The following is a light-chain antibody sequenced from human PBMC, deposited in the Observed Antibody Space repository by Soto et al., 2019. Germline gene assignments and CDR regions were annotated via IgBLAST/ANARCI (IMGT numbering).Light chain of an antibody. J-gene: IGKJ3*01. V-gene: IGKV1-9*01. Sequence: DIQLTQSPSFLSASVGDRVTITCRASQGISSYLAWYQQKPGKAPKLLIYAASTLQSGVPSRFSGSGSGTEFPLTISSLQPEDFAIYYCQQLNNYPFTFGPGTKVDIK. CDR1: QGISSY. CDR2: AAS. CDR3: QQLNNYPFT.